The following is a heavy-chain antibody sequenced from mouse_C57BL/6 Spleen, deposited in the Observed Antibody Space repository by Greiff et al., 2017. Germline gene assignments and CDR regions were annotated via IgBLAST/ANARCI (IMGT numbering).Heavy chain of an antibody. CDR2: IYPGDGDT. D-gene: IGHD1-1*01. V-gene: IGHV1-80*01. CDR3: ARSNYGSFYYFDY. CDR1: GYAFSSYW. J-gene: IGHJ2*01. Sequence: QVQLKESGAELVKPGASVKISCKASGYAFSSYWMNWVKQRPGKGLEWIGQIYPGDGDTNYNGKFKGKATLTADKSSSTAYMQLSSLTSEDSAVYFCARSNYGSFYYFDYWGQGTTLTVSS.